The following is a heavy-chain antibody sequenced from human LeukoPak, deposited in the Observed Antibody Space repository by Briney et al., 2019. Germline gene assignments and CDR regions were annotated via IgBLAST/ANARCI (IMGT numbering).Heavy chain of an antibody. CDR1: GGSISSGDCY. D-gene: IGHD3-10*01. CDR2: IYYSGST. V-gene: IGHV4-30-4*01. J-gene: IGHJ4*02. CDR3: ARPDYGSGSYDY. Sequence: SETLSLTCTVSGGSISSGDCYWSWIRQPRGKGLEWIGYIYYSGSTYYNPSLKSRVTISVDTSKNQFSLKLSSVTAADTAVYYCARPDYGSGSYDYWGQGTLVTVSS.